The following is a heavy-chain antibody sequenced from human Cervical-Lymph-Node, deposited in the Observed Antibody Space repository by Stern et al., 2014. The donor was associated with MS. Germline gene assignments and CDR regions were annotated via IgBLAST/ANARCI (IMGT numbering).Heavy chain of an antibody. D-gene: IGHD5-12*01. J-gene: IGHJ4*02. CDR2: IYYSGNT. CDR1: GGSISTYY. Sequence: QVQLQESGPGLVKPSETLSLTCLISGGSISTYYWSWVRQPPGKGLEWIGYIYYSGNTNYNPSLKSRVAMSVDTSKNQFSLKLGSVTAADTAVYYCARDDGYSGYDSWGQGTLVIVSS. V-gene: IGHV4-59*01. CDR3: ARDDGYSGYDS.